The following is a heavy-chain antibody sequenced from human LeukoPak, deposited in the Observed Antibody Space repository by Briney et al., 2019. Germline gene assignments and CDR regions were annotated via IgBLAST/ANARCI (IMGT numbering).Heavy chain of an antibody. V-gene: IGHV1-3*01. CDR1: GYTFTSYA. Sequence: ASVKVSCKASGYTFTSYAMHWVRQAPGQRLEWMGWINAGNGNTKYSQKFQGRVTITRDTSASTAYMELSSLRSEDTAVYYCARGGLRGYSGYEFDYWGQGTLVTVSS. CDR3: ARGGLRGYSGYEFDY. CDR2: INAGNGNT. J-gene: IGHJ4*02. D-gene: IGHD5-12*01.